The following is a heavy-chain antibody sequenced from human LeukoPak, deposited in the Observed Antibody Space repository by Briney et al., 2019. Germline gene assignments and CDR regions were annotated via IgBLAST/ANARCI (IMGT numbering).Heavy chain of an antibody. CDR2: ISAYNGNT. V-gene: IGHV1-18*01. CDR3: TTLHAAGHFDY. CDR1: GYTFTSYG. D-gene: IGHD6-13*01. J-gene: IGHJ4*02. Sequence: GASVKVSCKASGYTFTSYGISWVRQAPGQGLEWMGWISAYNGNTNYAQKLQGRVTMTTDTSTSTAYMELRSLRSDDTAVYYCTTLHAAGHFDYWGQGTLVTVSS.